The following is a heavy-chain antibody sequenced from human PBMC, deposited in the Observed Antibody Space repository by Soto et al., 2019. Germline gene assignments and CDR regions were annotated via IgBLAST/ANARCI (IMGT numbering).Heavy chain of an antibody. Sequence: PSETLSLTCSVSCGSLGSVDNNWPRIRQAPGKGLEWIGSDNYVLSPFYNPSLKSRVTMSIDTTTNQSSVDVTSVPATDAAVYSCATIIIPGTCHTVFDPRGQGISVTVSS. CDR2: DNYVLSP. CDR3: ATIIIPGTCHTVFDP. V-gene: IGHV4-39*01. J-gene: IGHJ5*02. CDR1: CGSLGSVDNN.